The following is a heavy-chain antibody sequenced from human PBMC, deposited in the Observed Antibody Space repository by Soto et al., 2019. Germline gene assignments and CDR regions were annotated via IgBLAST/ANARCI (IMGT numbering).Heavy chain of an antibody. CDR3: ARAPMVLSRSYFDS. Sequence: SETLSLTCTVSGGSISNFYWSWIRQPPGKGLGWGGYISYSGNTNYIPSLKSRVSISVDTSKTQLSLNLPSVTAADTAVYYCARAPMVLSRSYFDSWGQGTPVTVSS. V-gene: IGHV4-59*01. D-gene: IGHD2-8*01. J-gene: IGHJ4*02. CDR1: GGSISNFY. CDR2: ISYSGNT.